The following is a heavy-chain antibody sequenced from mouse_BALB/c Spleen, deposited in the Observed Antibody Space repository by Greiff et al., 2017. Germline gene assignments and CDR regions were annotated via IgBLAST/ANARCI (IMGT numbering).Heavy chain of an antibody. CDR2: ISSGGST. CDR1: GFTFSSYA. D-gene: IGHD1-1*01. CDR3: ARIPGSSYRYWYFDV. Sequence: EVKVVESGGGLVKPGGSLKLSCAASGFTFSSYAMSWVRQTPEKRLEWVASISSGGSTYYPDSVKGRFTISRDNTRNILYLQMSSLRSEDTAMYYCARIPGSSYRYWYFDVWGAGTTVTVSS. V-gene: IGHV5-6-5*01. J-gene: IGHJ1*01.